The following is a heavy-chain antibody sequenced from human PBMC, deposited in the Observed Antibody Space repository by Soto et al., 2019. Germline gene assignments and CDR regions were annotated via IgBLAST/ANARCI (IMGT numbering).Heavy chain of an antibody. V-gene: IGHV3-53*01. CDR3: ARISGITIFGVVPGWFDP. CDR2: IYSGGST. D-gene: IGHD3-3*01. J-gene: IGHJ5*02. CDR1: GFTVSSNY. Sequence: GGSLRLSCAASGFTVSSNYMSWVRQAPGKGLEWVSVIYSGGSTYYADSVKGRFTISRDNSKNTLYLQMNSLRAEDTAVYYCARISGITIFGVVPGWFDPWGQGTLVTVSS.